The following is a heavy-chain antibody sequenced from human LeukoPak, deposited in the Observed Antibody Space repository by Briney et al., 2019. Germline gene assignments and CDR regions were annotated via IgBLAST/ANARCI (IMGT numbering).Heavy chain of an antibody. J-gene: IGHJ5*02. CDR2: IGYSGRT. V-gene: IGHV4-59*01. CDR3: GRDGEHCGGSDCPRWSAP. CDR1: GGSIGSYY. D-gene: IGHD2-21*02. Sequence: SETLSLTCTVSGGSIGSYYWSWIRQPPGKGLEWIGYIGYSGRTNYNPSLKSRVTISVDTSKHQFSLNLRSVTAADTAVYYCGRDGEHCGGSDCPRWSAPGGEGTRFTVPS.